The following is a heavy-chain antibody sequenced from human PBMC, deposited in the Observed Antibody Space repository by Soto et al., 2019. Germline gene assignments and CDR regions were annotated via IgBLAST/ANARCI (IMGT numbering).Heavy chain of an antibody. CDR1: GFTFSSYA. J-gene: IGHJ6*02. CDR2: ISGSGGST. Sequence: GGSLRLSCAASGFTFSSYAMSWVRQAPGKGLEWVSAISGSGGSTYYADSVKGRFTISRDNSKNTLYLQMNSLRAEDTAVYYCAKTTGYYYYYGMDVWGQGTTVTVSS. V-gene: IGHV3-23*01. D-gene: IGHD4-17*01. CDR3: AKTTGYYYYYGMDV.